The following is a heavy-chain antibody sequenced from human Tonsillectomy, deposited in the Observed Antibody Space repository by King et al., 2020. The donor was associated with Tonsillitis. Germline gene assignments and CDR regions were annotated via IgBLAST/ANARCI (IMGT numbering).Heavy chain of an antibody. J-gene: IGHJ5*02. Sequence: QLVQSGAEVKKPGESLRISCRGSGYSFTNYWITWVRQVPGKGLEWMGNIDPRDSHSNYRPSFQGHVTISVDKSITTAFLQWSSLEASDTAIYYCARLAPGGEAAAWLSWFDPWGQGTLVTVSS. CDR3: ARLAPGGEAAAWLSWFDP. CDR1: GYSFTNYW. D-gene: IGHD6-13*01. CDR2: IDPRDSHS. V-gene: IGHV5-10-1*01.